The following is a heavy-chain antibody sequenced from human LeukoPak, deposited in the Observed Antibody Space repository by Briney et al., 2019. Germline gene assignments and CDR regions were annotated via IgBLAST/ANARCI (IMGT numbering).Heavy chain of an antibody. CDR2: IYTSGST. CDR1: GGSISSGTYY. CDR3: ARRLRRITMVRGASHYFDY. V-gene: IGHV4-61*02. D-gene: IGHD3-10*01. Sequence: SSETLSLTCTVSGGSISSGTYYWSWIRQPAGKGLEWIGRIYTSGSTNYNPSLKSRVTISVDTSKNQFSLKLSSVTAADTAVYYCARRLRRITMVRGASHYFDYWGQGTLVTVSS. J-gene: IGHJ4*02.